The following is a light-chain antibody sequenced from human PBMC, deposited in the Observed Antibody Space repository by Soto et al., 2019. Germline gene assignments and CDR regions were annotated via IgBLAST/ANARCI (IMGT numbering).Light chain of an antibody. Sequence: QSALAQPASVSGSPGQSVTISCSSRDIGNYNLVSWYQHLPGRAPKLLIFEVTMRPSGISDRFSGSKSASTASLTISGLQAEDEGDYYCASYAGSRTYVFGSGTKV. CDR3: ASYAGSRTYV. CDR2: EVT. J-gene: IGLJ1*01. V-gene: IGLV2-23*02. CDR1: SRDIGNYNL.